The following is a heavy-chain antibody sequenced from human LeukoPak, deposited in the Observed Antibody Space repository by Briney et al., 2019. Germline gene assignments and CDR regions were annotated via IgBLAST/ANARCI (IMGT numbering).Heavy chain of an antibody. Sequence: PGGSLRLSCAVSEFSFSSYWMSWVRQAPGKGLVWVSCINTDGSTTTYADSVKGRFTISRDNAKNTLHLQMNSLRAEDTAIYYCARVNYDRSGYYRSNYYFDYWGQGTLVTVSS. CDR1: EFSFSSYW. V-gene: IGHV3-74*03. CDR2: INTDGSTT. CDR3: ARVNYDRSGYYRSNYYFDY. D-gene: IGHD3-22*01. J-gene: IGHJ4*02.